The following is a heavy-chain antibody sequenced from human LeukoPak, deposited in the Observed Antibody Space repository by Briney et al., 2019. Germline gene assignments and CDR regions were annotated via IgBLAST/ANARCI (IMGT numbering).Heavy chain of an antibody. J-gene: IGHJ5*02. CDR1: GYTLTSYG. CDR3: AVWWECSGGSCRYRFDP. V-gene: IGHV1-18*01. D-gene: IGHD2-15*01. Sequence: ASVKVSCKASGYTLTSYGISWVRQAPGQGLEWMGWISAYNGNTNYAQKLQGRVTMTTDTSTSTAYMELRSLRSDDTAVYYCAVWWECSGGSCRYRFDPGGQGTLVTVS. CDR2: ISAYNGNT.